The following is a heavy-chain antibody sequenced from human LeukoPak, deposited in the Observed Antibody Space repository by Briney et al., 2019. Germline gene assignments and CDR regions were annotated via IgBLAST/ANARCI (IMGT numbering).Heavy chain of an antibody. CDR1: GYSFTSNV. J-gene: IGHJ3*02. D-gene: IGHD3-9*01. V-gene: IGHV1-2*02. CDR3: AREYYDILFADAFDI. CDR2: INHNSGGT. Sequence: GASVKVSCKASGYSFTSNVISWVRQAPGQGLEWMGWINHNSGGTNYEQKFQGRVTMTRDTSISTAYMELSRLTSDDTAVYYCAREYYDILFADAFDIWGQGTMVTVSS.